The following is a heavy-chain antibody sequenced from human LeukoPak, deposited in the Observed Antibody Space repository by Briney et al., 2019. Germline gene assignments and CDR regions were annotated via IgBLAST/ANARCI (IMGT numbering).Heavy chain of an antibody. J-gene: IGHJ3*01. V-gene: IGHV3-74*01. CDR3: ARVLVVAGTGDFDF. D-gene: IGHD6-19*01. Sequence: GGSLRLSCAASGFTFSNYWMHWVRQAPGKGLVWVSRINTDGSSTIYADSVKGRFTISRDNAKNTLYLQMNSLRAEDTAVYYCARVLVVAGTGDFDFWGQGTMATVSS. CDR2: INTDGSST. CDR1: GFTFSNYW.